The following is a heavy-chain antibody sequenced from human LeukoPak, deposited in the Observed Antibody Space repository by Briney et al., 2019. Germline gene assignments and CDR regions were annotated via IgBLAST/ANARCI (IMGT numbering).Heavy chain of an antibody. CDR2: IIPIFGTA. CDR1: GGTFSSYA. Sequence: SVKVSCKASGGTFSSYAISWVRQAPGQGLEWMGGIIPIFGTANYAQKFQGRVTITADESTSTAYMELSSLRSEDTAVYYCARNRYLFTGDYVTAHYAFDIWGQGTMVTVSS. CDR3: ARNRYLFTGDYVTAHYAFDI. D-gene: IGHD4-17*01. J-gene: IGHJ3*02. V-gene: IGHV1-69*13.